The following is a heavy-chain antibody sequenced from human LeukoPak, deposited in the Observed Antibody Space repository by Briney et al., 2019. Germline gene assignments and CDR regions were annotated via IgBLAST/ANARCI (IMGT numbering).Heavy chain of an antibody. V-gene: IGHV3-7*01. CDR1: GFTSSSYW. J-gene: IGHJ4*02. CDR2: IKQDGSEK. CDR3: ARGYWQLGY. Sequence: AGGSLRLSCAVSGFTSSSYWMSWVRQAPGKGLEWVANIKQDGSEKYYVDSVKGRFTISRDNAKNSLYLQMNSLRAEDTAVYYCARGYWQLGYWGQGTLVTVSS. D-gene: IGHD1-26*01.